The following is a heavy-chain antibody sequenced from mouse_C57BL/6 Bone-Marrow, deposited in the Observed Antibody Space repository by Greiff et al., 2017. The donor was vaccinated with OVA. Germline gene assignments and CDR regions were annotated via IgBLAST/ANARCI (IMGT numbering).Heavy chain of an antibody. CDR2: ISSGSSTI. D-gene: IGHD1-1*01. J-gene: IGHJ3*01. CDR3: ARPYYYGSSPWFAY. V-gene: IGHV5-17*01. Sequence: EVKLMESGGGLVKPGGSLKLSCAASGFTFSDYGMHWVRQAPEKGLEWVAYISSGSSTIYYADTVQGRFTIARDNAKHTLFLQMTSLRSEDTAMYYCARPYYYGSSPWFAYWGQGTLVTVSA. CDR1: GFTFSDYG.